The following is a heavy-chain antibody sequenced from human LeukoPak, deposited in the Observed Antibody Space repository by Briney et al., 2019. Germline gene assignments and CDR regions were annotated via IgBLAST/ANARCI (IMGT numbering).Heavy chain of an antibody. D-gene: IGHD2-2*02. CDR1: GGSISSYY. CDR3: ARDRYCSSTSCYTSGFDY. V-gene: IGHV4-4*07. CDR2: IYTSGST. J-gene: IGHJ4*02. Sequence: SETLSLTCTVSGGSISSYYWSWIRQPAGKGLEWIGRIYTSGSTNYNPSLKSRVTMSVDTSKNQFSLKLSSVTAADTALYYCARDRYCSSTSCYTSGFDYWGQGTLVTVSS.